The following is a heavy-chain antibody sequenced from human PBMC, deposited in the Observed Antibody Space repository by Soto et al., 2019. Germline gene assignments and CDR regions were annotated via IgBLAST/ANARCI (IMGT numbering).Heavy chain of an antibody. CDR2: VYYSGST. V-gene: IGHV4-61*01. D-gene: IGHD3-9*01. J-gene: IGHJ4*02. CDR1: GAPVRSNSHY. CDR3: ARLTRVRDFDSPSDYVDS. Sequence: SETLSLTCSVSGAPVRSNSHYWSWIRQAPGKGLEWIGYVYYSGSTNYNPSLTSRVTISVDPSKDQFSLRVRSVTAADTAVYFFARLTRVRDFDSPSDYVDSWGQGAQVSITS.